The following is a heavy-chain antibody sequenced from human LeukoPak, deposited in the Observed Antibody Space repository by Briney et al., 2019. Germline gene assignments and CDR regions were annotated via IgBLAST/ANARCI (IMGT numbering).Heavy chain of an antibody. D-gene: IGHD1-1*01. CDR2: IFAGGST. CDR3: ARLNEGYFYYYMDV. V-gene: IGHV3-66*02. CDR1: GFTVGNSY. Sequence: GGSLRLSCAASGFTVGNSYMTWARQVPGKGPQWVSVIFAGGSTFYADSVKGRFTVSRDTSKNTLYLQMFSLRVEDTGVYYCARLNEGYFYYYMDVWGKGTTVSVSS. J-gene: IGHJ6*03.